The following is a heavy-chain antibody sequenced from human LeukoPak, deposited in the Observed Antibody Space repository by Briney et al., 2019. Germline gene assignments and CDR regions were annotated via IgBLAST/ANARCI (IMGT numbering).Heavy chain of an antibody. V-gene: IGHV1-18*01. CDR3: ARDRGIAARPASFDY. D-gene: IGHD6-6*01. Sequence: ASVKVSCKASGYTFTSYGISWVRQAPGQGLEWMGWISAYNGNTNYAQKLQGRVTMTTDTSTSTAYMELRSLRSDDTAVYYCARDRGIAARPASFDYWGQGTLVTVSS. CDR1: GYTFTSYG. J-gene: IGHJ4*02. CDR2: ISAYNGNT.